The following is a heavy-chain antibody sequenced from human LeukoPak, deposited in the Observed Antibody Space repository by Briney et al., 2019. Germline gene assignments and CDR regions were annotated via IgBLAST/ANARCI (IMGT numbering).Heavy chain of an antibody. V-gene: IGHV3-74*01. J-gene: IGHJ4*02. Sequence: PGGPLRLSCAASGFTFSSYWMHWVRQVPGKGLVWDSRINSDGSSTSYADSVKGRFTLSRDNAKNTLYLQMNSLRADDTAVYYCARDRTTLGYWGQGTLVTVSS. CDR1: GFTFSSYW. CDR3: ARDRTTLGY. CDR2: INSDGSST. D-gene: IGHD1-7*01.